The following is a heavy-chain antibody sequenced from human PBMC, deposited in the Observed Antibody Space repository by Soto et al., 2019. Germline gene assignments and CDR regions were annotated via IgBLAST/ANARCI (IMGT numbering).Heavy chain of an antibody. J-gene: IGHJ3*02. CDR3: ASIAAAWSLSDDAFDI. D-gene: IGHD6-13*01. V-gene: IGHV3-21*01. CDR2: ISSSSSYI. Sequence: GGFLRLSCAASGFTFSSYSMNWVRQAPGKGLEWVSSISSSSSYIYYADSVKGRFTISRDNAKNSLYLQMNSLRAEDTAVYYCASIAAAWSLSDDAFDIWGQGTMVTVSS. CDR1: GFTFSSYS.